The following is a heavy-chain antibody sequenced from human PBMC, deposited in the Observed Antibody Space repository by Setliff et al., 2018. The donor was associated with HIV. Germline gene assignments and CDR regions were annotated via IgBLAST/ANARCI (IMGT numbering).Heavy chain of an antibody. CDR1: GFTFSSYA. D-gene: IGHD6-13*01. CDR3: ARSSGAAAHGYFDY. J-gene: IGHJ4*02. V-gene: IGHV3-30*04. Sequence: PGESLRLSCAASGFTFSSYAMHWVRQAPGKGLEWVAVVSYDGSNKYYADSVKGRFTISRDNSKNTLYLQMNSLRAEDTAVYYCARSSGAAAHGYFDYWGQGTLVTVSS. CDR2: VSYDGSNK.